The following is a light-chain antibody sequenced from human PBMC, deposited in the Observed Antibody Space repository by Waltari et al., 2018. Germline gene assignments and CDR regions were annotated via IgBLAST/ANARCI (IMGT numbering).Light chain of an antibody. J-gene: IGLJ3*02. CDR3: CSYVQKDAWL. V-gene: IGLV2-23*02. Sequence: QSALTQPASVSGAPGQSITISCTGTTGDGGNSNFVSWYQHHPGKVPKLIIYEVIKRPSGISDRFTGSKSGNTASLSISGLQAEDEADYYCCSYVQKDAWLFGGGTKVTVL. CDR2: EVI. CDR1: TGDGGNSNF.